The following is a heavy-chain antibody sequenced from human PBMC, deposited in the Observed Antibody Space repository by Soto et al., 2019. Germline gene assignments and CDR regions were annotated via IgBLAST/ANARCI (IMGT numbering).Heavy chain of an antibody. V-gene: IGHV1-3*01. D-gene: IGHD2-2*01. CDR3: AGPRRYCSSTSCYFPFDY. Sequence: ASVKVSCKASGYTFTTYTINWVRQAPGQGLEWMGWINGGSGNTKYSQKFQGRVTITRDTSASTVYMELSSLRYEDTAVYYCAGPRRYCSSTSCYFPFDYWGQGTQVTVSS. CDR2: INGGSGNT. CDR1: GYTFTTYT. J-gene: IGHJ4*02.